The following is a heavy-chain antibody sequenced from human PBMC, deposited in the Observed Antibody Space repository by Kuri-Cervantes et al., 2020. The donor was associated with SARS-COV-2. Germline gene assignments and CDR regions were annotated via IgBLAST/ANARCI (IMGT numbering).Heavy chain of an antibody. CDR2: IWYDGRNT. CDR1: GFTFSDYD. J-gene: IGHJ6*03. Sequence: GGSLRLSCASSGFTFSDYDMHWVRQAPGKGLEWVAVIWYDGRNTYHTGSVKGRFTISRDNSKNMLYLEVNSLRAEDTAVYYCARNHSMDVWGTGTAVTVSS. V-gene: IGHV3-33*08. CDR3: ARNHSMDV.